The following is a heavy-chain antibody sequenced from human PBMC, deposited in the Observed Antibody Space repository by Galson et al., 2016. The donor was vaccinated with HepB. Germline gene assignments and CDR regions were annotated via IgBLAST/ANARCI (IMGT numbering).Heavy chain of an antibody. D-gene: IGHD6-19*01. CDR3: ARVRVTGTEGLDY. Sequence: SLRLSCAASGFTFSDYFMTWIRQAPGKGLEWVSYISSGSTYTNYYDSVKGRFTISRDNAKKSLYLQMNSLRAEDTAIYYCARVRVTGTEGLDYWGQGTLVTVSS. V-gene: IGHV3-11*06. CDR2: ISSGSTYT. J-gene: IGHJ4*02. CDR1: GFTFSDYF.